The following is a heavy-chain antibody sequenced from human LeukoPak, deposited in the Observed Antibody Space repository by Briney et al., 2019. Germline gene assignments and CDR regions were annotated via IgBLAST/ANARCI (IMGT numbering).Heavy chain of an antibody. D-gene: IGHD3-10*01. Sequence: EASVKVSCTASGYTFTGYYMHWVRRAPGQGLEWMGWINPNSGGTNYAQKFQGRVTMTRDTSISTAYMELSRLRSDDTAVYYCAKGPGLDYYGSGSYYNRVGYYFDYWGQGTLVTVSS. V-gene: IGHV1-2*02. CDR2: INPNSGGT. CDR3: AKGPGLDYYGSGSYYNRVGYYFDY. J-gene: IGHJ4*02. CDR1: GYTFTGYY.